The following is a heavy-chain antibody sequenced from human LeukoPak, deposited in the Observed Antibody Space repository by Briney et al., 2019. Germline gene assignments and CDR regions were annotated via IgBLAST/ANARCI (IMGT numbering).Heavy chain of an antibody. CDR2: ISGSGAST. J-gene: IGHJ6*03. Sequence: GGSLRLSCAASGFSFSTYGMSWVRQAPGKGLEWVSGISGSGASTYYADSVKGRFTISRDNSKNTLYLQMNSLRAEDTAVYYCARAGGYRDMDVWGKGTSVTVSS. CDR1: GFSFSTYG. D-gene: IGHD5-18*01. CDR3: ARAGGYRDMDV. V-gene: IGHV3-23*01.